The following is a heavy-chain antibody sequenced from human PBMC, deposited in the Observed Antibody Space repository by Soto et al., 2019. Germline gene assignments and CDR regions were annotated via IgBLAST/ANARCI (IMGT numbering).Heavy chain of an antibody. J-gene: IGHJ6*02. D-gene: IGHD6-13*01. Sequence: GESLKISCKGSGYSFTNYWIGWVRQMPGKGLEWMGIIYPGDSDTRYSPSFQGQVTISADKSISTAYLQWSSLKASDTAMYYCARTAAAGKYYYGMDVGVQGTTVNFS. CDR3: ARTAAAGKYYYGMDV. CDR1: GYSFTNYW. CDR2: IYPGDSDT. V-gene: IGHV5-51*01.